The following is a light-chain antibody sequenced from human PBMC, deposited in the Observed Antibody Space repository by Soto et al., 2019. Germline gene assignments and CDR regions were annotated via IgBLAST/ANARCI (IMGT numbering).Light chain of an antibody. V-gene: IGKV3-20*01. CDR3: QQYGGSPRT. CDR1: QSVGGTF. CDR2: GAS. J-gene: IGKJ1*01. Sequence: IVLTQCPGTLSLSPGEGATLSCRASQSVGGTFLAWYQQKGGHAPRLLIHGASNRATGIPDRFSGSGSGTDFTLTISRMEPEDFAVYYCQQYGGSPRTFGQGTKVDIK.